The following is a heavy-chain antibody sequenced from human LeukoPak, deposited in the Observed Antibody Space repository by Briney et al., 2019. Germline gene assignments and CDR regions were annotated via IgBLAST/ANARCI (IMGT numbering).Heavy chain of an antibody. Sequence: GGSLRLSCAASGFTFSSYAMSWVRQAPGKGLEWVSAISGSGDTHYADSVKGRFTISRDNSKNTLYLQLNSLRAEDTAVYYCAKDSSIAARPRFDYWGQGTLVTVSS. D-gene: IGHD6-6*01. J-gene: IGHJ4*02. CDR3: AKDSSIAARPRFDY. V-gene: IGHV3-23*01. CDR2: ISGSGDT. CDR1: GFTFSSYA.